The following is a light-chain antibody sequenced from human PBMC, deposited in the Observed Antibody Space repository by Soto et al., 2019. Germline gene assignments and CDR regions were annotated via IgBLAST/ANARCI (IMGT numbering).Light chain of an antibody. CDR3: QQFGSSPGFT. V-gene: IGKV3-20*01. CDR2: AAS. Sequence: DIVLTQSPGTLSLSPGERATLSCRASQSINNRYLAWYQQKPGQAPRLLIYAASSRATGIPDRFSGSGSGTDFTLTISRLEPEDVAVYYCQQFGSSPGFTFGPGTKVDIK. CDR1: QSINNRY. J-gene: IGKJ3*01.